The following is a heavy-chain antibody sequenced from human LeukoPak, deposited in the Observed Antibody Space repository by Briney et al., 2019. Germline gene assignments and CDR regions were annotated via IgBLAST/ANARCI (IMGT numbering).Heavy chain of an antibody. J-gene: IGHJ4*02. CDR1: GGSFSGYY. CDR3: ASGSSAKADY. Sequence: TSETLSLTCAVCGGSFSGYYWSWIRQPPGKGLEWIGEINHSGSTNYNPSLKSRVTISVDTSKNQFSLKLSSVTAADTAVYYCASGSSAKADYWGQGTLVTVSS. D-gene: IGHD3-22*01. V-gene: IGHV4-34*01. CDR2: INHSGST.